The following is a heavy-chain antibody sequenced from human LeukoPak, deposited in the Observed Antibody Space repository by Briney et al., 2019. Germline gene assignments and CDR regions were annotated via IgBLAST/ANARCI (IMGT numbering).Heavy chain of an antibody. J-gene: IGHJ6*03. Sequence: SGRSLRLSCAASGFTFSSYGIHWVRQAPGKGLEWVAVISYDGSNKYYADSVKGRFTISRDNSKNALYLQMNSLRTEDTAVYYCAKAGRGGYYYMDVWGKGTTVTVS. CDR2: ISYDGSNK. D-gene: IGHD3-10*01. CDR1: GFTFSSYG. V-gene: IGHV3-30*18. CDR3: AKAGRGGYYYMDV.